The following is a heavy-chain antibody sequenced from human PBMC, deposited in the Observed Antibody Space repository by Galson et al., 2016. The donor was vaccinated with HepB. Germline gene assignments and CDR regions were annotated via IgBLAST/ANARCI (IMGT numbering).Heavy chain of an antibody. CDR2: IFPDDSDT. D-gene: IGHD2-21*02. CDR1: GYTFSSYW. V-gene: IGHV5-51*01. Sequence: QSGAEVKKPGESLKISCKGSGYTFSSYWLGWARQMPGKGLGWMGVIFPDDSDTRYSPSFQGQVTISADKSINVAYLQWSSLEASDTAIYFCARQGGGDLGFLYLMDVWGQGTTVTVS. J-gene: IGHJ6*02. CDR3: ARQGGGDLGFLYLMDV.